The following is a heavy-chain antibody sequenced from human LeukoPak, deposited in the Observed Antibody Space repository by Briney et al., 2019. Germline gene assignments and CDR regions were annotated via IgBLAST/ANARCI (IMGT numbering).Heavy chain of an antibody. Sequence: ASVKVSCKASGGTFSSYALSWVRQAPGQRLEWMGWINAGNGNTKYSQKFQGRVTITRDTSASTAYMELSSLGSEDTAVYYCATLDILTGYPNLFDYWGQGSLVTVSS. CDR1: GGTFSSYA. CDR3: ATLDILTGYPNLFDY. J-gene: IGHJ4*02. D-gene: IGHD3-9*01. CDR2: INAGNGNT. V-gene: IGHV1-3*01.